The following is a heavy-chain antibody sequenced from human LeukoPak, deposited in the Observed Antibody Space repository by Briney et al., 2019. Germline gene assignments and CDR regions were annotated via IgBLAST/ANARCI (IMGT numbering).Heavy chain of an antibody. CDR2: ISYDGSNK. D-gene: IGHD6-19*01. Sequence: GGSLRLSCAASGFTFSSYAMHWVRQPPGKGLEWVAVISYDGSNKYYADSVKGRFTISRDNAKNSLYLQMNSLRAEDTALYYCAKASSGWYYFDYWGQGTLVTVSS. J-gene: IGHJ4*02. V-gene: IGHV3-30*04. CDR1: GFTFSSYA. CDR3: AKASSGWYYFDY.